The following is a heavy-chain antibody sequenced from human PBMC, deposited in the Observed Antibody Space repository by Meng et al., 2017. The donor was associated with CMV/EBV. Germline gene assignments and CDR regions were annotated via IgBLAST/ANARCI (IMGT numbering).Heavy chain of an antibody. CDR1: GFTFDDYA. CDR2: ISWNSGSI. J-gene: IGHJ4*02. D-gene: IGHD2-8*02. Sequence: GESLKIPCAASGFTFDDYAMHWVRQAPGKGLEWVSGISWNSGSIGYADSVKGRFTISRDNAKNSLYLQMHSLRAEDTALYYCAKDMIPTGYLDYWGQGTLVTVSS. V-gene: IGHV3-9*01. CDR3: AKDMIPTGYLDY.